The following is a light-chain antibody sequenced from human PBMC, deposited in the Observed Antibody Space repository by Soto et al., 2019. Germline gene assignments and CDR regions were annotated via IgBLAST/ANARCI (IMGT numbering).Light chain of an antibody. CDR2: AAS. Sequence: AIRMTQSPSSFSASTGDRVTITCRASQGISSYLAWYQQKPGKAPKLLIYAASTLQSGGPSRFSGSGSGTDFTLTISCLQSEDFATYYCQQYYSYPPAFGQGTRLEIK. CDR1: QGISSY. V-gene: IGKV1-8*01. J-gene: IGKJ5*01. CDR3: QQYYSYPPA.